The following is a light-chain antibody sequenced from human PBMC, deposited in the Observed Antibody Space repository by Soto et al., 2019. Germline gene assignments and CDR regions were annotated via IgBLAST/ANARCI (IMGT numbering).Light chain of an antibody. J-gene: IGKJ1*01. CDR1: QSISSW. CDR2: DAS. CDR3: QQYNSYSST. V-gene: IGKV1-5*01. Sequence: DIHITQSPSTLSASVGDRVTITCRASQSISSWLAWYKQKPGKAPKLLIYDASILESGVPSRFSGVGSGTDFTLTISSLQPDDFATYYCQQYNSYSSTFSQGTKVDIK.